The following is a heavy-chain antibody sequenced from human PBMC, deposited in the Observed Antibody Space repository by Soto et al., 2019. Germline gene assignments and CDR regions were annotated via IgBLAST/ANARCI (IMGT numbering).Heavy chain of an antibody. Sequence: QLQLVESGGGVVQPGRSLRLSCAASGFTFSSYGMHWVRQAPGKGLERVAVIWYDGSNKYYADSVKGRFTISRDNFKNTLFLQMNRLRAEDTAVYYCARDHHPRRQLRLAELTLSGYHSGMDVWGQGTTVTVTS. V-gene: IGHV3-33*01. D-gene: IGHD3-16*01. CDR1: GFTFSSYG. CDR3: ARDHHPRRQLRLAELTLSGYHSGMDV. J-gene: IGHJ6*02. CDR2: IWYDGSNK.